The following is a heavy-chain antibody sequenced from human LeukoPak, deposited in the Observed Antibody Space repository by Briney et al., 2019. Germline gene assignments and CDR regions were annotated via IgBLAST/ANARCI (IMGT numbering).Heavy chain of an antibody. V-gene: IGHV4-59*01. Sequence: SETLSLTCTVSGDPINSYYWSWIRQPPGKGLEWIGHIYYSGSTNYNPSLKSRVTISIDTSKNQFSLKLSSVTAADTAVYYCARTAYAGFFDLWGRSTLVTVSS. CDR2: IYYSGST. J-gene: IGHJ2*01. D-gene: IGHD2-21*01. CDR3: ARTAYAGFFDL. CDR1: GDPINSYY.